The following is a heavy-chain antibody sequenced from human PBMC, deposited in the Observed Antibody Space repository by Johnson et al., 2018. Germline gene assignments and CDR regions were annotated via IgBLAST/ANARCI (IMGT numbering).Heavy chain of an antibody. J-gene: IGHJ1*01. V-gene: IGHV3-23*01. CDR2: IGGSGGII. Sequence: EVQLLESGGGLVQPGGSLRLSCAASGFTFSSSSMNWVRQAPGKGREWVSSIGGSGGIISYPDSVKGRFTISRDNSKNTGYRQMNSLRAEDTAVYFCAKKREWELAWGQGTLVTVSS. CDR3: AKKREWELA. D-gene: IGHD1-26*01. CDR1: GFTFSSSS.